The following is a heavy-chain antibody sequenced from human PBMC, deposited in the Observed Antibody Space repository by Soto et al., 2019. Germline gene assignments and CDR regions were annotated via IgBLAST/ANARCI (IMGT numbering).Heavy chain of an antibody. CDR1: GGSISSGGYY. CDR3: ARDPMRYQTYFDY. J-gene: IGHJ4*02. Sequence: QVQLQESGPGLVRPSQTLSLTCTVSGGSISSGGYYWSWVRQHPGKGLEWIGYIYHSGTTYYNPSLKSRVIISVDTSKNQFSLKLSSVTAADTAVYYCARDPMRYQTYFDYWGRGTLVTVSS. V-gene: IGHV4-31*03. CDR2: IYHSGTT. D-gene: IGHD2-2*01.